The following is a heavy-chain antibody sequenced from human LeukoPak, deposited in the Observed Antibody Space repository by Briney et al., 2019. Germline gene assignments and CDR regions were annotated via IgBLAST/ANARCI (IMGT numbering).Heavy chain of an antibody. V-gene: IGHV4-38-2*02. J-gene: IGHJ5*02. CDR1: GYSISSGYY. Sequence: SETLSLTCTVSGYSISSGYYWGWVRQPPGKGLEWIGNIYHSGDSAYYNPSLKSRVTISVDTSKNQFSLKLNSVTATDTATYYCVRQERQSNWFDPWGQGTLVSVSS. CDR2: IYHSGDSA. CDR3: VRQERQSNWFDP.